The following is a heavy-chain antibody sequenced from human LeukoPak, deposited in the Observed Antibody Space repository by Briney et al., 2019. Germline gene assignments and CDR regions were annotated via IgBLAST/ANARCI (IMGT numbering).Heavy chain of an antibody. CDR2: INPNSGGT. V-gene: IGHV1-2*04. CDR1: GYTFTGYY. D-gene: IGHD6-19*01. CDR3: ARDGSSGWSGDYYGMDV. J-gene: IGHJ6*02. Sequence: GASVKVSCKASGYTFTGYYMHWVRQAPGQGLEWMGWINPNSGGTNYAQKFQGWVTMTRDTSISTAYMELSRLRSDDTAAYYCARDGSSGWSGDYYGMDVWGQGTTVTVSS.